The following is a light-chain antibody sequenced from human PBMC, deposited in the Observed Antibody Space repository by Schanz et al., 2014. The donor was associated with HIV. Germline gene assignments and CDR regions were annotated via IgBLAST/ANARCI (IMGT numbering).Light chain of an antibody. CDR2: DVS. CDR3: SSYTNINPWV. J-gene: IGLJ3*02. CDR1: SSDIGSYNY. Sequence: QSALTQPASVSGSPGQSITVSCTGTSSDIGSYNYLSWYQQHPGKAPKLMIYDVSNRPSGVPNRFSGSKSGNTASLTISGLQAEDEADYYCSSYTNINPWVLGGGTKLTVL. V-gene: IGLV2-14*01.